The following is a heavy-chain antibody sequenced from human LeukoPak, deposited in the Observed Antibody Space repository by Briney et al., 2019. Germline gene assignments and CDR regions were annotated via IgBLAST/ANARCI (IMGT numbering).Heavy chain of an antibody. CDR2: VSDSGGGT. D-gene: IGHD6-6*01. V-gene: IGHV3-23*01. Sequence: PGGSLRLSCAASGFTFSIYSMSWVRQAPGKGLEWVSVVSDSGGGTYYADSVKGRFTIFRDNSKNTLYLQMNSLRAEDTALYYCARDPRRFDSWGQGTLVTVSS. CDR3: ARDPRRFDS. CDR1: GFTFSIYS. J-gene: IGHJ4*02.